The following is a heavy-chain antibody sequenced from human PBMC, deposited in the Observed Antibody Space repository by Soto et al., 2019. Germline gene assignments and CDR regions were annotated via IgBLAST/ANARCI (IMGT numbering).Heavy chain of an antibody. CDR2: IWHDGSKK. CDR1: GFTFTTYG. Sequence: PGGSLRLSCAASGFTFTTYGFNWVRQAPGKGLEWVAGIWHDGSKKIYADSVKGRFTISRDNSEDTLYLQMNSLRAEDTAVFYCARDLSYGSLDFRVQGALVTVSS. V-gene: IGHV3-33*01. CDR3: ARDLSYGSLDF. J-gene: IGHJ4*02. D-gene: IGHD5-18*01.